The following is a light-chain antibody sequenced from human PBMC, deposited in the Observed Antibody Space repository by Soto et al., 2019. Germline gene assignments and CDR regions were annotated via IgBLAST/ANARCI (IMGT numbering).Light chain of an antibody. CDR3: QQYESFPLT. CDR2: TAS. J-gene: IGKJ4*01. V-gene: IGKV1-16*01. Sequence: DIQMTQSPSSLSASVGDSVTITCRASQGINKFLAWFQQKPGTAPKSLISTASRLQSGVPSRFSGSGSGTHFTLTINNLQPEDFVTYYCQQYESFPLTLGGGTKV. CDR1: QGINKF.